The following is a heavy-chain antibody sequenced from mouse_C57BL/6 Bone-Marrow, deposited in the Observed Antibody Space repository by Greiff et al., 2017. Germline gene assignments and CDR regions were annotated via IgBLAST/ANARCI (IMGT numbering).Heavy chain of an antibody. CDR1: GYTFTSYW. J-gene: IGHJ3*01. Sequence: VQLQQPGAELVMPGASVKLSCKASGYTFTSYWMHWVKQRPGQGLEWIGEIDPSDSYTNYNQKFKGKSTLTVDKSSSTAYMQLSSLTSEDSAVYYCARERRPSRAWFAYWGQGTLVTVSA. CDR3: ARERRPSRAWFAY. CDR2: IDPSDSYT. V-gene: IGHV1-69*01.